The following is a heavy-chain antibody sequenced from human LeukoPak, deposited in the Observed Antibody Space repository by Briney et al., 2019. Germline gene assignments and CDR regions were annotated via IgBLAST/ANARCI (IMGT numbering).Heavy chain of an antibody. CDR3: ARRIAAAAAPYYFDY. J-gene: IGHJ4*02. Sequence: GGSLRLSCAASGFTFSSYWMHRVRQAPEKGLLWVSRINSDGSSTSYADSVKGRFTISRDSAKNTLYLQMNSLRAEDTAVYYCARRIAAAAAPYYFDYWGQGTLVTVSS. CDR2: INSDGSST. V-gene: IGHV3-74*01. D-gene: IGHD6-13*01. CDR1: GFTFSSYW.